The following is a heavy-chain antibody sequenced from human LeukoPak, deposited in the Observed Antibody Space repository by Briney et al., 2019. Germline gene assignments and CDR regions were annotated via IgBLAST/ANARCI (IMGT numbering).Heavy chain of an antibody. CDR1: GFTFSSYG. J-gene: IGHJ4*02. CDR2: ISYDGSNK. D-gene: IGHD4-17*01. CDR3: ASPTVTTGFDY. Sequence: GGSLRLSCAASGFTFSSYGMHWVRQAPGKGLEWVAVISYDGSNKYYADSVKGRFTISRDNSKNTLFLQMNSLRAEDTAVYYCASPTVTTGFDYWGQGTLVTVSS. V-gene: IGHV3-30*03.